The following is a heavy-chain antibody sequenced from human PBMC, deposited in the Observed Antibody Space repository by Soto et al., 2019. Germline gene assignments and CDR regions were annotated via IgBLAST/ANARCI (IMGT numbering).Heavy chain of an antibody. V-gene: IGHV2-5*02. Sequence: QITLKESGPTLVRPAQTLTLTCGFSGFSLSSYGMGVAWIRQPPGKALDWLALIYWDHDKRYTPSLKDRLAISKDTSSNPVVLTLTNMDPGATATYFCAQAGDYDLLAFDHWGPGTLVTVSS. D-gene: IGHD4-17*01. CDR1: GFSLSSYGMG. CDR3: AQAGDYDLLAFDH. J-gene: IGHJ4*02. CDR2: IYWDHDK.